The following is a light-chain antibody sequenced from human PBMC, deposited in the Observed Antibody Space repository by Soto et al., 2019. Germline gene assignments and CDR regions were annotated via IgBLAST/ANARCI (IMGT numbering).Light chain of an antibody. Sequence: DIQMTQSPSSLSASVGDRVTITCQASQDISNYLNWYQQKPGKAPKLLIYDASNLETGVPSRFSGSGSGTDFTFTISSLQPEDIATYYCQQYNSHYTFGQGTKVDIK. CDR2: DAS. J-gene: IGKJ2*01. CDR1: QDISNY. CDR3: QQYNSHYT. V-gene: IGKV1-33*01.